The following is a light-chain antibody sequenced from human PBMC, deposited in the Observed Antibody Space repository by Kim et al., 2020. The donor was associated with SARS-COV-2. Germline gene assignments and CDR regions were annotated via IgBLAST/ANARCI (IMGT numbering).Light chain of an antibody. CDR2: GAS. Sequence: SPGERAPPSCRASQSIYSNLAWYQQKPGQAPRLLIYGASTRATGVPARFSGSGSGTEFTLTISSLQSEDFAIYYCQQYHNWPPYTFGQGTKLEI. CDR3: QQYHNWPPYT. CDR1: QSIYSN. J-gene: IGKJ2*01. V-gene: IGKV3-15*01.